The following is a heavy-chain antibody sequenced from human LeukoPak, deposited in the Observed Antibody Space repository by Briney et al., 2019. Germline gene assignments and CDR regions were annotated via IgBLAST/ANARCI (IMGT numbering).Heavy chain of an antibody. V-gene: IGHV4-38-2*02. Sequence: PSETLSLTCIVSGYSISSGYYWGWIRQPPGKGLEWIGNIHHSGSTYYNPSLKSRVTISVDTSKNQFSLKLSSVTAADTAVYYCARDRVATIKFYYYGMDVWGQGTTVTVSS. J-gene: IGHJ6*02. CDR3: ARDRVATIKFYYYGMDV. CDR1: GYSISSGYY. CDR2: IHHSGST. D-gene: IGHD5-12*01.